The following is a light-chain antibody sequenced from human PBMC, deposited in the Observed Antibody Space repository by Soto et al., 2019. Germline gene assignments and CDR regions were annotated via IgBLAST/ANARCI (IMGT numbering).Light chain of an antibody. CDR3: LQYNSYSPYT. V-gene: IGKV1-5*03. J-gene: IGKJ2*01. Sequence: DIQMTQSPSTLSASVGDRVTITCRASQSISSWLAWYQKKPGKATKLLIYKATSLESGVPSRFSGSGSGTEFTLTISSRQPDDFSTYSCLQYNSYSPYTFGQGTKLEIK. CDR2: KAT. CDR1: QSISSW.